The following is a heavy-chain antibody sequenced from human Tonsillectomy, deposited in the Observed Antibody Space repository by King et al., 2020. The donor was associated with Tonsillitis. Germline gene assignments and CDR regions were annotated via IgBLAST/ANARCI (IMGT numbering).Heavy chain of an antibody. CDR2: INHSGST. CDR3: AREIAYFDL. J-gene: IGHJ2*01. Sequence: VQLQQWGAGLLKPSETLSLTCGVYGGSLSDDYWSWIRQPPGKGLEWIGEINHSGSTNYNPSLKSRVSISVDTSQNQFSLKLTSVTAADTAIYYCAREIAYFDLWGRGTLVTVSS. CDR1: GGSLSDDY. V-gene: IGHV4-34*01. D-gene: IGHD2-15*01.